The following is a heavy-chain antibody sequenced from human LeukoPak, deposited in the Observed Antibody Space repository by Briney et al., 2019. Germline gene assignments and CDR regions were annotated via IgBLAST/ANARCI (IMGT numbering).Heavy chain of an antibody. Sequence: ASVRVSCKASLYTFTSYDINWVRDATGQGREWMGWMNPNSGNTGYAQEFQGRGTMTRNTSISTAYMELSSLRSEDTAVYYCATTTAMVPGAFDIWGQGTMVTVSS. D-gene: IGHD5-18*01. CDR3: ATTTAMVPGAFDI. V-gene: IGHV1-8*01. CDR1: LYTFTSYD. CDR2: MNPNSGNT. J-gene: IGHJ3*02.